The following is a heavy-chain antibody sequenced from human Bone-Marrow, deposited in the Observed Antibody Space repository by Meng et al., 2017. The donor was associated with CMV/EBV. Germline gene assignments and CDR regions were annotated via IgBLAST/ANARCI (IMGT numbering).Heavy chain of an antibody. D-gene: IGHD5/OR15-5a*01. CDR1: GYTFSSYG. J-gene: IGHJ3*02. CDR2: VGGCDGDT. CDR3: ARDWECLARSDVVDI. Sequence: ASVKVSCKASGYTFSSYGISWVRQAPGQGLEWMGWVGGCDGDTNYALEFRGRVTVTIDTSTSTAYMELRSLRSDDTAVYYCARDWECLARSDVVDIWGQGTMVTVSS. V-gene: IGHV1-18*01.